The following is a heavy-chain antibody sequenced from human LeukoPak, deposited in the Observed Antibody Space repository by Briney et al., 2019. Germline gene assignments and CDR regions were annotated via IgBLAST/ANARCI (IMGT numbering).Heavy chain of an antibody. D-gene: IGHD2-15*01. V-gene: IGHV4-61*01. J-gene: IGHJ4*02. CDR1: GGSVSSGSYY. CDR2: IYYSGST. CDR3: ARVREGGGCYFDY. Sequence: SETLSLTCTVSGGSVSSGSYYWSWIRQPPGKGLEWIGYIYYSGSTNYNPSLKSRVTISVDTSKNQFSLKLSSVTAADTAVYYCARVREGGGCYFDYWGQGTLVTVSS.